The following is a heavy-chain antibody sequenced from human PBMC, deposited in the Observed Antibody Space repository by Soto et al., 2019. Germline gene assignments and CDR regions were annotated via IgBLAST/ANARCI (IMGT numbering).Heavy chain of an antibody. CDR1: GYTLTELS. CDR3: ATDLAMGPAFDI. V-gene: IGHV1-24*01. CDR2: FDPEDGET. Sequence: SVKVSCKVSGYTLTELSMHWVRQAPGRGLEWMGGFDPEDGETIYAQKFQGRVTMTEDTSTDTAYMELSSLRSEDTAVYYCATDLAMGPAFDIWGQGTMVTVSS. J-gene: IGHJ3*02. D-gene: IGHD2-2*01.